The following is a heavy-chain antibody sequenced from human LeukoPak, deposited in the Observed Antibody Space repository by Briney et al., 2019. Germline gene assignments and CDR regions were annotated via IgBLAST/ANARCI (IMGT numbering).Heavy chain of an antibody. D-gene: IGHD2-15*01. CDR2: INPNSGDT. CDR1: GYTFTGYY. CDR3: ARGYCSGGGCYSVENWFDP. Sequence: ASVKVSCKASGYTFTGYYIFWVRQAPGQGLKWMGRINPNSGDTQYAQEFQGRVTMTRDTSISTAYMELSRLRSDDTAVYYCARGYCSGGGCYSVENWFDPWGQGTLVTVSS. V-gene: IGHV1-2*06. J-gene: IGHJ5*02.